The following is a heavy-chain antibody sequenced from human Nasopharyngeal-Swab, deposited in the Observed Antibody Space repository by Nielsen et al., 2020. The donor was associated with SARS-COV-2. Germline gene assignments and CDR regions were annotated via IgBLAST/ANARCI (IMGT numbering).Heavy chain of an antibody. Sequence: GSLRLSCTVSGYSISSGYYWGWIRQPPGKGLEWIGSIYHSGSTYYNPSLKSRVTISVDTSKNQFSLKLSSVTAADTAVYYCARAPDIAVADDWFDPWGQGTLVTVSS. CDR2: IYHSGST. D-gene: IGHD6-19*01. J-gene: IGHJ5*02. CDR1: GYSISSGYY. CDR3: ARAPDIAVADDWFDP. V-gene: IGHV4-38-2*02.